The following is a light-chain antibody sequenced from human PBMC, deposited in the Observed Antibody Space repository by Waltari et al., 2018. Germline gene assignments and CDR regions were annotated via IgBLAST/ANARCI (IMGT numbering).Light chain of an antibody. CDR1: QSVSTW. CDR2: KAS. CDR3: QQYNSRSPWT. J-gene: IGKJ1*01. V-gene: IGKV1-5*03. Sequence: DIQMTQSPSTLSAFVGDRVTITCRASQSVSTWLAWFQQKPGKDPKLVVYKASTLESGVPSRVSGRVSGTECTLTISSLQPDDFATYYCQQYNSRSPWTFGQGTKVEIK.